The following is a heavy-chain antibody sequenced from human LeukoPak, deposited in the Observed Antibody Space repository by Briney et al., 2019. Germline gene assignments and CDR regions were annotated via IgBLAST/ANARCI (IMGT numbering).Heavy chain of an antibody. CDR2: IYYDGST. Sequence: SETLSLTCTVSGGSISSSSYYWDWIRQSPGKGLEWIGSIYYDGSTYYNPSLKSRVTISADTSKNQFSLKLNSLTTADTAVYYCTRGAGWLIDYWGQGILVTVSS. CDR1: GGSISSSSYY. J-gene: IGHJ4*02. V-gene: IGHV4-39*07. CDR3: TRGAGWLIDY. D-gene: IGHD3-16*01.